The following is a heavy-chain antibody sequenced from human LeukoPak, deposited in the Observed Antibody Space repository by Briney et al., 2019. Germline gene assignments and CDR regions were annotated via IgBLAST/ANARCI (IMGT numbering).Heavy chain of an antibody. V-gene: IGHV1-8*01. D-gene: IGHD3-22*01. CDR2: MNPNSGNT. Sequence: ASVKVSCKASGYTFTSYDINWVRQATGQGVEWMGWMNPNSGNTGYAQKFQGRVTVTRNTSISTAYMELSSLRSEDTAVYYCARHYYDSTRGIDYWGQGTLVTVSS. CDR3: ARHYYDSTRGIDY. J-gene: IGHJ4*02. CDR1: GYTFTSYD.